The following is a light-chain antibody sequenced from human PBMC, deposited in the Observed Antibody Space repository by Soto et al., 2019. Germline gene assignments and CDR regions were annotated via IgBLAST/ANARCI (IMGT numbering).Light chain of an antibody. CDR2: GTS. CDR3: QQYDSSPRT. V-gene: IGKV3-20*01. J-gene: IGKJ1*01. CDR1: QSVSSYS. Sequence: ENVLTQSPGTLSLSPGERATLSCRASQSVSSYSLAWYQQKPGQAPRLVMYGTSNRATGIPDRFSGSGSGTDFTLTICRLEPEDFAVYYCQQYDSSPRTFGQGTKVEIK.